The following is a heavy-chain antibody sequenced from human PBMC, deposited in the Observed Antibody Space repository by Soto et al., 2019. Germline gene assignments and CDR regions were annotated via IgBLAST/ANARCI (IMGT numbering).Heavy chain of an antibody. V-gene: IGHV3-23*01. J-gene: IGHJ4*01. Sequence: GGSLRLSCAASGFTFNSYVMTWVRQAPGEGLEWVSSISRSGRGSAYYADSVKGRFTISRDNSENTLFLQMNNLRDEDTALYYCARGRYLDSSDYWVANLPFDHWGLGALVTVSS. D-gene: IGHD3-22*01. CDR1: GFTFNSYV. CDR3: ARGRYLDSSDYWVANLPFDH. CDR2: ISRSGRGSA.